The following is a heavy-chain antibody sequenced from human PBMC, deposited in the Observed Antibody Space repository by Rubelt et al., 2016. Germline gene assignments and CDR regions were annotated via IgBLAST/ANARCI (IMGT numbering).Heavy chain of an antibody. J-gene: IGHJ4*02. CDR1: GGSISSSGYY. V-gene: IGHV3-11*04. D-gene: IGHD4-11*01. CDR2: ISGGMETI. Sequence: QLQLQESGPGLVKSSETLSLTCTVSGGSISSSGYYWGWVRQPPGKGLEWISYISGGMETIYYADSVRGRFTISRDNAKNSLYLQMDSLGAEGTAVYYCARGYLSNSFDYWGQGTLVTVSS. CDR3: ARGYLSNSFDY.